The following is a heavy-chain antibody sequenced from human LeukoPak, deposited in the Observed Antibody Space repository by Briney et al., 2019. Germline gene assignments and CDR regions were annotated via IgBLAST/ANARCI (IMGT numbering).Heavy chain of an antibody. V-gene: IGHV4-34*01. CDR3: ARGLNDFWAGETY. CDR2: INHSGST. D-gene: IGHD3-3*01. J-gene: IGHJ4*02. CDR1: GFTFSSYA. Sequence: GSLSLSCAASGFTFSSYAMSWVRQAPGKGLEWIGEINHSGSTNSNPSLKSRVTISLDTSKNQLTLNLRSVTAADTAVYYCARGLNDFWAGETYWGQGTLVTVSS.